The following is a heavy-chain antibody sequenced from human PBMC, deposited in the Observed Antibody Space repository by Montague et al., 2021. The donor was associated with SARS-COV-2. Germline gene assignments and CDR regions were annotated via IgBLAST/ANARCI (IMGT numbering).Heavy chain of an antibody. D-gene: IGHD5-12*01. Sequence: TLSLTCTVSGGSISSGSYYWSWIRQPTGKGLEWIGRICTSGTTDYSFSLKSRVTISVDTSKNQFSLKLTSVTAADTAVYYCARAHSGSWAHLDNWGQGSLVIVSS. J-gene: IGHJ4*02. CDR1: GGSISSGSYY. CDR3: ARAHSGSWAHLDN. CDR2: ICTSGTT. V-gene: IGHV4-61*02.